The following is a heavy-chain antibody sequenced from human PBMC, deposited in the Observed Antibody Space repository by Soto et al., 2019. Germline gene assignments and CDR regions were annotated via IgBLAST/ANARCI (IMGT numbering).Heavy chain of an antibody. CDR1: GYTFTRYG. J-gene: IGHJ6*02. V-gene: IGHV1-18*01. D-gene: IGHD3-16*01. CDR3: AMVDVYVTPSPQDV. CDR2: INTYNGNT. Sequence: QVQLVQSGAEVKNPGASVKVSCKASGYTFTRYGIGWARQAPGQGLEWMGWINTYNGNTNYAQNVQARVTLTTDTPTSTAYMELRSLRSNATAIYYCAMVDVYVTPSPQDVWGQGTTVIVSS.